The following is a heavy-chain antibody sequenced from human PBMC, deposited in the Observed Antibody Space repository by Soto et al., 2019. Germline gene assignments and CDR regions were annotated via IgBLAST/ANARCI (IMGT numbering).Heavy chain of an antibody. V-gene: IGHV3-23*01. Sequence: GCLGVSCVLSGLTFSSYAMSWVRHAPGKGLEWVSAISGSGGSTYYADSVKGRFTISRDNSKNTLYLQMKSLRAEDTAVYYCAKVPDYGDSPIYYYGMDVWGQGTTVTFSS. J-gene: IGHJ6*01. D-gene: IGHD4-17*01. CDR3: AKVPDYGDSPIYYYGMDV. CDR1: GLTFSSYA. CDR2: ISGSGGST.